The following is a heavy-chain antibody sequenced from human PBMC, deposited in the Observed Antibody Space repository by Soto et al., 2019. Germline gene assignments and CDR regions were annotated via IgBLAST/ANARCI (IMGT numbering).Heavy chain of an antibody. D-gene: IGHD3-10*01. J-gene: IGHJ5*02. CDR2: VSGSGDST. V-gene: IGHV3-23*01. CDR3: ATSNYGERA. CDR1: GFTLSEYG. Sequence: ELQVLESGGGLVQPGGSLRLTCAASGFTLSEYGTSWVRQAPGKGLEWVAVVSGSGDSTYYTDSVKGRFTISRDSSKNTVCLQMNRLRAEDTAVYYCATSNYGERAWGQGTLVTVSS.